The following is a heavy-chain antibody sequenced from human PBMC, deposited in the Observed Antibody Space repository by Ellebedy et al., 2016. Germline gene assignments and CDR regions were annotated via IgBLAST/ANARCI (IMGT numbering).Heavy chain of an antibody. CDR1: GFTFSSYA. Sequence: GGSLRLXXAASGFTFSSYAMSWVRQAPGKGLEWVSAISGSGGSTYYADSVKGRFTISRDNSKNTLYLQMNSLRAEDTAVYYCAKRGSGWSLTGYYYGMDVWGQGTTVTVSS. J-gene: IGHJ6*02. CDR2: ISGSGGST. V-gene: IGHV3-23*01. CDR3: AKRGSGWSLTGYYYGMDV. D-gene: IGHD6-19*01.